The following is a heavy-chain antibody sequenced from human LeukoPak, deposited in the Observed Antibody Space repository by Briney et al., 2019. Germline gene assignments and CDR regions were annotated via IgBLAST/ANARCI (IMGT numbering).Heavy chain of an antibody. Sequence: PSETLSLTCIVSGYSITRDYYWGWIRQPPGKGLEWIGSIYPSGNAYYNPSLKSRLTISIDTSKNHFSLKLSSVTAADTAVYYCASRDPTTYCSGGDCSNAYYYYMDVWGKGTTVTVSS. CDR2: IYPSGNA. CDR1: GYSITRDYY. V-gene: IGHV4-38-2*02. D-gene: IGHD2-15*01. J-gene: IGHJ6*03. CDR3: ASRDPTTYCSGGDCSNAYYYYMDV.